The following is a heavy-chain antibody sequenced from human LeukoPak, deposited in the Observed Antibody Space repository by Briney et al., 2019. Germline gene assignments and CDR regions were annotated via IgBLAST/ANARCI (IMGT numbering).Heavy chain of an antibody. D-gene: IGHD5-12*01. V-gene: IGHV3-23*01. J-gene: IGHJ4*02. CDR2: ISNNGGYT. CDR1: GFTFSSSA. Sequence: PGGSLRLSCAASGFTFSSSAMSWVRQAPGKGLEWVSAISNNGGYTYYADSVQGRFTISRDNSKSTLCLQMNSLRAEDTAVYYCAKDLGLSGYSGYDFDYWGQGTLVTVSS. CDR3: AKDLGLSGYSGYDFDY.